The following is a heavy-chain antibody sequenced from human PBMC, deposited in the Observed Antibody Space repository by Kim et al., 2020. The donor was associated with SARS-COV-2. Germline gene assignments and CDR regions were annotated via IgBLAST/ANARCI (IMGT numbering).Heavy chain of an antibody. CDR2: INPSGGST. CDR3: ARASSSWAYFDY. CDR1: GYTFTSYF. D-gene: IGHD6-13*01. J-gene: IGHJ4*02. V-gene: IGHV1-46*01. Sequence: ASVKVSCKASGYTFTSYFMHWVRQAPGPGLEWMGIINPSGGSTNYAQKFQGRVTMTRDTSTSTVYMELTSLRSEDTAVYYCARASSSWAYFDYWGQGTLVTVSS.